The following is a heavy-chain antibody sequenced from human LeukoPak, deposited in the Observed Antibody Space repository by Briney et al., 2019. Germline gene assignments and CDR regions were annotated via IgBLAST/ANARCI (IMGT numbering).Heavy chain of an antibody. CDR2: IYYSGST. CDR3: ARRVYGDYVDY. CDR1: GGSISSYY. J-gene: IGHJ4*02. D-gene: IGHD4-17*01. V-gene: IGHV4-59*08. Sequence: SETLSLTCTVSGGSISSYYWSWIRQPPGKGLEWIGYIYYSGSTNYNPSLKSRVTISVDTSKNQFSLKLSSVTAADTAVYYSARRVYGDYVDYWGQGTLVTVSS.